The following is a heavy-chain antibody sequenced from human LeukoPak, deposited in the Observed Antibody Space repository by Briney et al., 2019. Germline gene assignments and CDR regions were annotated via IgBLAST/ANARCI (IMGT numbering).Heavy chain of an antibody. CDR1: GYTFTSYH. J-gene: IGHJ6*03. D-gene: IGHD5-12*01. Sequence: ASVKVSCKASGYTFTSYHLHWVRQAPGQGLEWMGWINPNSGGTNYAQKFQGRVTMTRDTSITTAYMELSRLRSDDTAVYYCARLSGYGLHYYYHMDVWGKGTTVTVSS. CDR2: INPNSGGT. V-gene: IGHV1-2*02. CDR3: ARLSGYGLHYYYHMDV.